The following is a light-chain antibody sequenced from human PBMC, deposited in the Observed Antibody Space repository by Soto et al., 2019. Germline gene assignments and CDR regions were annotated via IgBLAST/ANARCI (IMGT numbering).Light chain of an antibody. CDR2: NVN. Sequence: QSVLTQSASVSGSPGQSIIISCTGTSSDVGNYNYVSWYQQHPGEVPRLIIFNVNNRPSGVSNRFSGSKSGNTASLTISGLQAEDEADYYCSSFTSSTTYVFGTGTKFTVL. CDR1: SSDVGNYNY. CDR3: SSFTSSTTYV. J-gene: IGLJ1*01. V-gene: IGLV2-14*01.